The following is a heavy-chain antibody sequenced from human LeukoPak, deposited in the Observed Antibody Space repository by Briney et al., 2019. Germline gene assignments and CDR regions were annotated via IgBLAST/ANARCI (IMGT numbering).Heavy chain of an antibody. CDR2: IYYIGTT. CDR1: GGSISSTSYY. V-gene: IGHV4-39*01. D-gene: IGHD4-17*01. Sequence: SETLSLTCTVSGGSISSTSYYWGWIRQPPGKGLEWIGNIYYIGTTYYNPSLKSRVTIFVDMSKNQFSLWLSSVTAADTAVYYCARAGLRAKTKFDYWGQGTLVTVSS. CDR3: ARAGLRAKTKFDY. J-gene: IGHJ4*02.